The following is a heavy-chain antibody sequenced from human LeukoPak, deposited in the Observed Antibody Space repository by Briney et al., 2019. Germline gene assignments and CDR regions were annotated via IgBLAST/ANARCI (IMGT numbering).Heavy chain of an antibody. V-gene: IGHV4-34*01. CDR3: ARVSAAGGTRLFDY. Sequence: SETLSLTCAVYRGSFSGYYWSWIRQPPGKGLEWIGEINHSGSTNYNPSLKSRVIISVDTSKNQFSLKLNSVTTTDSAVYYCARVSAAGGTRLFDYWGQGTLVTVSS. CDR2: INHSGST. CDR1: RGSFSGYY. J-gene: IGHJ4*02. D-gene: IGHD6-13*01.